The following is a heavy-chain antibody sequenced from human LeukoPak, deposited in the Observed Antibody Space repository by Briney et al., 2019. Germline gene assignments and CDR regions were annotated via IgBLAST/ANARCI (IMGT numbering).Heavy chain of an antibody. CDR3: AKKVVVGATSPYSDFQD. Sequence: GGSLRLSCVASGFTFSSYAMNWVRQAPGKGLEWVSAISGSGVTTHYAGSVKGRFSISRDNSKNTLYLQMNSLRAEDTALYYCAKKVVVGATSPYSDFQDWGQGTLVTVSS. CDR1: GFTFSSYA. CDR2: ISGSGVTT. V-gene: IGHV3-23*01. J-gene: IGHJ1*01. D-gene: IGHD1-26*01.